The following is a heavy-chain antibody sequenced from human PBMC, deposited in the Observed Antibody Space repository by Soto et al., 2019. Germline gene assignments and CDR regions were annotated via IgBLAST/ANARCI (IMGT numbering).Heavy chain of an antibody. J-gene: IGHJ5*02. CDR3: AREAPLALDIRGGFDP. CDR2: INPNSGGT. D-gene: IGHD2-2*03. CDR1: GYTFTGYY. V-gene: IGHV1-2*04. Sequence: GASVKVSCKASGYTFTGYYMHWVRQAPGQGLEWMGWINPNSGGTNYAQKFQGWVTMTRDTSISTAYMELSRLRSDDTAVYYCAREAPLALDIRGGFDPWGQGTLVTVSS.